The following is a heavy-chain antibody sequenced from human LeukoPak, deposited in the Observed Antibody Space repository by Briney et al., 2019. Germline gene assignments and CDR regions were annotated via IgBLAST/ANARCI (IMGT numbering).Heavy chain of an antibody. Sequence: PSETLSLTRTVSGGSISSYYWSWIRQPPGKGLEWIGYIYYSGSTNYNPSLKSRVTISVDTSKNQFSLKLSSVTAADTAVYYCARDGGLYDAFDIWGQGTMVTVSS. J-gene: IGHJ3*02. CDR1: GGSISSYY. V-gene: IGHV4-59*01. CDR2: IYYSGST. D-gene: IGHD3-3*01. CDR3: ARDGGLYDAFDI.